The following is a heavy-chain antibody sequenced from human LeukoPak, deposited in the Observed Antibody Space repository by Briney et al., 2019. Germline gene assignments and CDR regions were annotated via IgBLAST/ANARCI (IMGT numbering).Heavy chain of an antibody. CDR1: GYSFTSYW. CDR2: TYHGDSDT. D-gene: IGHD6-13*01. CDR3: ARRSSSWPDAFDI. J-gene: IGHJ3*02. Sequence: PGEFLKISCKGSGYSFTSYWIGWVRQMPGKGLEWMGITYHGDSDTRYSPSFQGQVTISVDKSISTAYLQWSSLKASDTAMYYCARRSSSWPDAFDIWGQGTMVTVSS. V-gene: IGHV5-51*01.